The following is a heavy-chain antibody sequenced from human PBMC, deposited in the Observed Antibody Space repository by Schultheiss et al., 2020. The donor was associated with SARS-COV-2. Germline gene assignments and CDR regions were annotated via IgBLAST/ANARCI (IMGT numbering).Heavy chain of an antibody. Sequence: SETLSLTCSVSGGSVSSGSYYWTWIRQSPGRGLEWIGYIYHSGGTRYHPSLKSRVTISLDTSKNQFSLKLTSVIAADKAVYYCARVDLETALVGGLDVWGQGSTVTVSS. CDR2: IYHSGGT. V-gene: IGHV4-61*01. CDR3: ARVDLETALVGGLDV. J-gene: IGHJ6*02. CDR1: GGSVSSGSYY. D-gene: IGHD5-18*01.